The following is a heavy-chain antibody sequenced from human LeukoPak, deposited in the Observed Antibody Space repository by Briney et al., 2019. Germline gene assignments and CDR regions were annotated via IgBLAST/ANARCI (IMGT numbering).Heavy chain of an antibody. CDR2: IDHSGST. CDR3: ARAYYDSSGYYGSPQAFDY. CDR1: GRSFSDYY. V-gene: IGHV4-34*01. D-gene: IGHD3-22*01. Sequence: SETLSLTCAVYGRSFSDYYWSWIRQPPGKGLEWIGEIDHSGSTNYKPSFKSRVTVSVDTSKNQFSLKLSSVTAADTAVYYCARAYYDSSGYYGSPQAFDYWGQGTLVTVSS. J-gene: IGHJ4*02.